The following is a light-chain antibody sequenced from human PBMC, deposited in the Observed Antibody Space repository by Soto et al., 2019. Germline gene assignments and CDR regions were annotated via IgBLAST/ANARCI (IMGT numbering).Light chain of an antibody. CDR2: EGT. V-gene: IGLV2-23*01. J-gene: IGLJ2*01. CDR1: SSDVGSYDL. CDR3: CSYAGSGNVV. Sequence: QSVLTQPASVSGSPGQSITISCTGTSSDVGSYDLVSWYQQHPGKAPKLMIYEGTKRPSGVSNRFSGSKSGTTASLTISGLQAEDEADYYCCSYAGSGNVVFGGGTKVTVL.